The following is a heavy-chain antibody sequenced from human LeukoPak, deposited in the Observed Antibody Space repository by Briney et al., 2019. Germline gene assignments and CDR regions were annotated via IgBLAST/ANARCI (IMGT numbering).Heavy chain of an antibody. D-gene: IGHD1-26*01. V-gene: IGHV3-48*03. J-gene: IGHJ6*03. Sequence: GGSLRLSCAASGFSISSYEMNWVRQAPGKGREWVSYISSSGSTIYYADSVKGRFTISRDNAKNSLYLQMNSLRAEDTAVYYCARVELAPYYYYMDVRGKGTTVTVSS. CDR3: ARVELAPYYYYMDV. CDR2: ISSSGSTI. CDR1: GFSISSYE.